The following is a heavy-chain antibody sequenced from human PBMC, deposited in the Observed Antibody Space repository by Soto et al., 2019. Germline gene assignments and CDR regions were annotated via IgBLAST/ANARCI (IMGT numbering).Heavy chain of an antibody. CDR2: IYYSGST. J-gene: IGHJ6*02. CDR3: ARDWPPRYYYGMDV. Sequence: PSETLSLTCTVSGGSVSSGSYYWSWIRPPPGKGLEWIGYIYYSGSTNYNPSLKSRVTIAVDTSKNQFSLKLSSVTAADTAVYYCARDWPPRYYYGMDVWGQGTTVTVSS. CDR1: GGSVSSGSYY. V-gene: IGHV4-61*01.